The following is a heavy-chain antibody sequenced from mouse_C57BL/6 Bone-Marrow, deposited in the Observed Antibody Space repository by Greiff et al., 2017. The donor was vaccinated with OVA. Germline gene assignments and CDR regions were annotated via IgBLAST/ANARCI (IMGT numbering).Heavy chain of an antibody. V-gene: IGHV5-16*01. D-gene: IGHD1-1*01. J-gene: IGHJ4*01. CDR1: GFTFSDYY. Sequence: DVMLVESEGGLVQPGSSMKLSCTASGFTFSDYYMAWVRQVPEKGLEWVANINYDGSSTYYLDSLKSRFIISRDNAKNILYLQMSSLKSEDTATYYCARVEGGLLYYYAMDYWGQGTSVTVSS. CDR3: ARVEGGLLYYYAMDY. CDR2: INYDGSST.